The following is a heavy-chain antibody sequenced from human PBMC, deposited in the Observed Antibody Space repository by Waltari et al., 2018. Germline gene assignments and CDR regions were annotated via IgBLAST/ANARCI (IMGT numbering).Heavy chain of an antibody. V-gene: IGHV3-21*01. CDR1: GFTFSSYT. D-gene: IGHD1-26*01. Sequence: EVQLVESGGGLVTPGGSLRLPCAAPGFTFSSYTMNLVRQAPGKGLEWVSCITRSSRDIYYADSVKGRFTISRDNAKTSLYLQMNSLRAEDTAVYFCARDRWEQAIDYWGQGTLVTVSS. CDR2: ITRSSRDI. J-gene: IGHJ4*02. CDR3: ARDRWEQAIDY.